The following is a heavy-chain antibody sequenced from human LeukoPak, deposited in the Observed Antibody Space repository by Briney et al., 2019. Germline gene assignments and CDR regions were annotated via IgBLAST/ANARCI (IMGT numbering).Heavy chain of an antibody. V-gene: IGHV4-28*01. D-gene: IGHD6-6*01. Sequence: SDTLSLTCAVSGYSISSSNWWGCIRQPPGKGLEWIGYIYYSGSTYYNPSLKSRVTMSVDTSKNQFSLKLSSVTAVDTAVYYCARRRGAARHGGFDYWGQGTLVTVSS. J-gene: IGHJ4*02. CDR3: ARRRGAARHGGFDY. CDR1: GYSISSSNW. CDR2: IYYSGST.